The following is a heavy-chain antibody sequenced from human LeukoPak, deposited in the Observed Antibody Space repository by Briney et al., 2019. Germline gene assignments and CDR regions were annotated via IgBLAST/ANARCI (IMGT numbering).Heavy chain of an antibody. V-gene: IGHV1-18*01. J-gene: IGHJ5*02. CDR1: GYTFTNYA. Sequence: GASVKVSCKASGYTFTNYAFSWVRQAPGQGLEWMGWISAYNGNTKYAQKFQGRVTMTTDTSTSTAYMELRSLRSDDTAVYYCAREGSSGPFNRFDPWGQGTLVTVSS. D-gene: IGHD6-19*01. CDR3: AREGSSGPFNRFDP. CDR2: ISAYNGNT.